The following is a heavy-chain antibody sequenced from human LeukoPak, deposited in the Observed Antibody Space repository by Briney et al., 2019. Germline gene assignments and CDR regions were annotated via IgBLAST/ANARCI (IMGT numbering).Heavy chain of an antibody. D-gene: IGHD4-17*01. CDR2: VSGYNGHT. CDR1: GYSFTNYG. Sequence: ASVKVSCKASGYSFTNYGFSWVRQAPGQGLEWMGWVSGYNGHTKYAQNLQGRVTMTRDTPTGTVYMELRSLRSDDTAVYYCARENDYGDYAGAFDIWGQGTMVTVSA. CDR3: ARENDYGDYAGAFDI. V-gene: IGHV1-18*01. J-gene: IGHJ3*02.